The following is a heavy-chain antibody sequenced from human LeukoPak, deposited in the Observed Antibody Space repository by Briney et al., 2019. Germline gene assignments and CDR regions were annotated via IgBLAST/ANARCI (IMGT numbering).Heavy chain of an antibody. J-gene: IGHJ4*02. Sequence: GASVKVSCKASGGTFSSYVISWVRQAPGQGLERMGGIIPILGIANYAQKFQGRVTITADKSTSTAYMELSSLRSEDTAVYYCARDSSMGWFGELRAFDYWGQGTLVTVSS. CDR3: ARDSSMGWFGELRAFDY. V-gene: IGHV1-69*04. CDR2: IIPILGIA. CDR1: GGTFSSYV. D-gene: IGHD3-10*01.